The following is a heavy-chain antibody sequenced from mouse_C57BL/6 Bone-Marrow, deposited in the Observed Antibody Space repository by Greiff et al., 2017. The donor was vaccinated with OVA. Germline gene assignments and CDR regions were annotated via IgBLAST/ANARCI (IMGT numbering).Heavy chain of an antibody. CDR3: MRHGYDAMYY. Sequence: EVQGVESGGGLVQPKGSLKLSCAASGFSFNNYAMNWVRQAPGKGLEWVARIRSNSNNYATYYAVSVKDTLTISRDASESMLYLQMSNVKSEDTAMYYCMRHGYDAMYYWGRGTAVTVTS. V-gene: IGHV10-1*01. CDR1: GFSFNNYA. J-gene: IGHJ4*01. CDR2: IRSNSNNYAT.